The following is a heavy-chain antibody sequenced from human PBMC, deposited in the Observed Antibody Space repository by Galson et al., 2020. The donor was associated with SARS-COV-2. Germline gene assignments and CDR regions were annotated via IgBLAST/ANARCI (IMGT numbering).Heavy chain of an antibody. CDR2: ISGARAKI. V-gene: IGHV3-23*01. J-gene: IGHJ4*02. CDR1: GFTFNDFA. CDR3: AKDGGGWYTTGWYYFDY. Sequence: GGSLRLSCEASGFTFNDFAMSWVRQAPGQGLEWVSSISGARAKIYYADSVKGRFTISRDNSMNTLYLEMHSLRAEDTAIYYCAKDGGGWYTTGWYYFDYWGQGALVTVSS. D-gene: IGHD3-3*01.